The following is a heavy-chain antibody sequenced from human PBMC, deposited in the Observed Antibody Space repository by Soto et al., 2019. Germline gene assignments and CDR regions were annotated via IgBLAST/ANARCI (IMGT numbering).Heavy chain of an antibody. Sequence: GGPLRLSCAASGFTFSSHAISWVLQAPGKGLEWVSAISGSGGSTYYADSVKGRFTISRDNSKNTLYLQMNSLRAEDTAVYFCEKVPIQWVERYYFDYWGQGTLVTVSS. CDR2: ISGSGGST. J-gene: IGHJ4*02. CDR1: GFTFSSHA. D-gene: IGHD6-19*01. V-gene: IGHV3-23*01. CDR3: EKVPIQWVERYYFDY.